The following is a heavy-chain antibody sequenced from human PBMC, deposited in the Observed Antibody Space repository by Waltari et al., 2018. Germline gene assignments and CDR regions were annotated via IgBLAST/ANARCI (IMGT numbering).Heavy chain of an antibody. V-gene: IGHV4-34*01. D-gene: IGHD3-22*01. CDR2: INPSGST. CDR1: GGSFSGYY. CDR3: ARHNANYYDSSGYQNLFDY. Sequence: QVQLQQWGAGLLKPSETLSLTCAVYGGSFSGYYWSWIRQPPGKGLEWIGEINPSGSTNYSPSLKSRVTISVDTSKNQFSLKLSSVTAADTAVYYCARHNANYYDSSGYQNLFDYWGQGTLVTVSS. J-gene: IGHJ4*02.